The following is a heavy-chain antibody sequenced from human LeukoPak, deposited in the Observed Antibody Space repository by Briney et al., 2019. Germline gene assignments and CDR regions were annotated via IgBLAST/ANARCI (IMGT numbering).Heavy chain of an antibody. Sequence: SETLSLTCTASGGSISSYYWSWIRQPAGKGLEWSGRIYTSGSTIYNPSLKSRVTMSVDTSKNQFSLEVSSVTAADTAVYYCARDRVDTPMVLGFDPWGQGTLVTVSS. V-gene: IGHV4-4*07. D-gene: IGHD5-18*01. CDR1: GGSISSYY. CDR2: IYTSGST. J-gene: IGHJ5*02. CDR3: ARDRVDTPMVLGFDP.